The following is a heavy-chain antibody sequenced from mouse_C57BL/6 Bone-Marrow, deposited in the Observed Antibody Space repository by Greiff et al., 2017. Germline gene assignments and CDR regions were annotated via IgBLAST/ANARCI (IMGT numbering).Heavy chain of an antibody. CDR2: ISDGGSYT. D-gene: IGHD1-1*01. Sequence: EVKVVESGGGLVKPGGSLKLSCAASGFTFSSYAMSWVRQTPEKRREWVATISDGGSYTYYPDNVKGGFTISRDNAKSNLYLQMSHLKSKDTAMYYCAREILRYAMDYWGQGTSVTVSS. J-gene: IGHJ4*01. CDR1: GFTFSSYA. V-gene: IGHV5-4*01. CDR3: AREILRYAMDY.